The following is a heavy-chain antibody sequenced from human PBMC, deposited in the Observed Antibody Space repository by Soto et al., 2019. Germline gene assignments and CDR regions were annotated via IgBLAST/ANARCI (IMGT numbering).Heavy chain of an antibody. CDR2: ISSSGSTL. CDR3: ARGVSFGMDV. CDR1: GFTFSSYE. D-gene: IGHD6-13*01. V-gene: IGHV3-48*03. J-gene: IGHJ6*02. Sequence: EVQLVESGGGLVQPGGSLRLSCAAAGFTFSSYEMNWVRQAPGKGLEGVAYISSSGSTLYYAGSVKGRFTISRDNAKNSLYLQMNSLRAEDTAVYYCARGVSFGMDVWGQGTTVTVSS.